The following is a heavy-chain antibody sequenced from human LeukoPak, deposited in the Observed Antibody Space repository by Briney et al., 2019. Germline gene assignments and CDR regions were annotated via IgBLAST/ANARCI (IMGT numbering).Heavy chain of an antibody. CDR2: ISSSSSYI. V-gene: IGHV3-21*01. Sequence: GGSLRLSCAASGFTFSSYAMNWVRQAPGKGLEWVSSISSSSSYIYYADSVKGRFTISRDNAKNSLYLQMNSLRAEDTAVYYCARDLSPSYDFWSGRLDFWGQGTLVTVSS. D-gene: IGHD3-3*01. J-gene: IGHJ4*02. CDR1: GFTFSSYA. CDR3: ARDLSPSYDFWSGRLDF.